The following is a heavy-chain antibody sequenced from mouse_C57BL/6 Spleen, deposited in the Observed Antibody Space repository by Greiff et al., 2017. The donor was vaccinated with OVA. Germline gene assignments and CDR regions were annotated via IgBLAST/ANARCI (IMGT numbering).Heavy chain of an antibody. CDR3: ARERDYDYPAWFAY. D-gene: IGHD2-4*01. CDR2: ISDGGSYT. Sequence: EVMLVESGGGLVKPGGSLKLSCAASGFTFSSYAMSWVRQTPEKRLEWVATISDGGSYTYYPDNVKGRFTISRDNAKNNLYLQMSHLKSEDTAMYYCARERDYDYPAWFAYWGQGTLVTVSA. CDR1: GFTFSSYA. J-gene: IGHJ3*01. V-gene: IGHV5-4*01.